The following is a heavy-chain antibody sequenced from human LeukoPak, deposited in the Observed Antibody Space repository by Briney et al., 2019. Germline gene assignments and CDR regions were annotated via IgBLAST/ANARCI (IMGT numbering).Heavy chain of an antibody. CDR3: ARAGGGYSYGAIDY. CDR2: INPNSGGT. CDR1: GYTFTGYY. J-gene: IGHJ4*02. D-gene: IGHD5-18*01. V-gene: IGHV1-2*04. Sequence: ASVKVSCKASGYTFTGYYMHWARQAPGQGLEWMGWINPNSGGTNYAQKFQGWVTMTRDTSISTAYMELSRLRSDDTAVYYCARAGGGYSYGAIDYWGQGTLVTVSS.